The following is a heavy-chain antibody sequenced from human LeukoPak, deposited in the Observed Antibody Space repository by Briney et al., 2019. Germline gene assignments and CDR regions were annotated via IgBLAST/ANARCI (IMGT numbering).Heavy chain of an antibody. D-gene: IGHD3-22*01. V-gene: IGHV3-48*01. CDR2: ISSSSSTI. Sequence: GGSLRLSCAASGFTFSSYGMHWVRQAPGKGLEWVSYISSSSSTIYYADSVKGRFTISRDNAKNSLYLQMNSLRAEDTAVYYCARDIYGYYYDSSGYYFDYWGQGTLVTVSS. CDR1: GFTFSSYG. CDR3: ARDIYGYYYDSSGYYFDY. J-gene: IGHJ4*02.